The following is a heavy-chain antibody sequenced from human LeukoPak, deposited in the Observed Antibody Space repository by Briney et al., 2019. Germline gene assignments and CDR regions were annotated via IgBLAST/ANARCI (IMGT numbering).Heavy chain of an antibody. J-gene: IGHJ6*03. D-gene: IGHD3-9*01. Sequence: SETLSLTCTASGGSISSYYWSWIRQPPGKGLEWIGYIYYSGSTNYDPSLKSRVTISVDTSKNHLSLKLTSVTAADTAVYYCAITHYDILTGYHKYMDVWGKGTTVTISS. V-gene: IGHV4-59*12. CDR3: AITHYDILTGYHKYMDV. CDR1: GGSISSYY. CDR2: IYYSGST.